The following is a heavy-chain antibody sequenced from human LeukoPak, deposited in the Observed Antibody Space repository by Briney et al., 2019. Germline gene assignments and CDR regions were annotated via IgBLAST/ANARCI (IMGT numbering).Heavy chain of an antibody. Sequence: SGPTLVNPTQTLTLTCTFSGFSLGTSGVGVGWIRQPPGKALVWLALIYWTDDKRYSPSLKSRLTITKDTSKNQVVLTMTNMDPVDTATYYCAHTGCRSVGDSGTYCPFDYWGQGTLVTVSS. D-gene: IGHD1-26*01. J-gene: IGHJ4*02. CDR3: AHTGCRSVGDSGTYCPFDY. V-gene: IGHV2-5*01. CDR1: GFSLGTSGVG. CDR2: IYWTDDK.